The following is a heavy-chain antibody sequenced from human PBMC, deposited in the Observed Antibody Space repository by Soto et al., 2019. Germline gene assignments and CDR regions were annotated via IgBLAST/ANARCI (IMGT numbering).Heavy chain of an antibody. D-gene: IGHD2-8*01. V-gene: IGHV3-7*05. CDR2: INEDGTDK. J-gene: IGHJ6*02. Sequence: EVQVGESGGGLVQPGGSLRVSCAASEFSFSSYWMSWVRQAPGKGLEWVADINEDGTDKYYADAVKGRFTISRDNAKNSLYLQMNNLRAGDTAVYFCAKSPMVRTFHYGMDVWGQGTTVTVSS. CDR1: EFSFSSYW. CDR3: AKSPMVRTFHYGMDV.